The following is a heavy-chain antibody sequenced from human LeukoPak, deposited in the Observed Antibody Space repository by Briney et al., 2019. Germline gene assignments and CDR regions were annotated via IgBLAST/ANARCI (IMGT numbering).Heavy chain of an antibody. Sequence: GGSLRLSCAASGFTFSSYAMSWVRQAPGKGLEWVSAISGSGGTTYYADSVKGRFTISRDNSKNTLYLQMNGLRAEDRAVYYCAKDPRDYGDYYYGMDVWGQGTTVTVSS. CDR1: GFTFSSYA. D-gene: IGHD4-17*01. CDR2: ISGSGGTT. CDR3: AKDPRDYGDYYYGMDV. J-gene: IGHJ6*02. V-gene: IGHV3-23*01.